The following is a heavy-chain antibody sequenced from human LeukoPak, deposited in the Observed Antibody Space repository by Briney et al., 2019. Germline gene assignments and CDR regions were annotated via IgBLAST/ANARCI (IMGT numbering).Heavy chain of an antibody. CDR3: ATSPYDSSGLGRI. CDR1: GGTFSSYA. CDR2: IIPIFGTA. D-gene: IGHD3-22*01. J-gene: IGHJ4*02. Sequence: SVKVSCKATGGTFSSYAISWVRQAPGQGLEWMGGIIPIFGTANYAQKFQGRVTITADESTSTAYMELSSLRSEDTAVYYCATSPYDSSGLGRIWGQGTLVTVSS. V-gene: IGHV1-69*13.